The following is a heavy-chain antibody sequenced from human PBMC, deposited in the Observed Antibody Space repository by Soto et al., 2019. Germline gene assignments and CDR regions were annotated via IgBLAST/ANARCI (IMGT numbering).Heavy chain of an antibody. CDR2: ISYDGSNK. Sequence: GGSLRLSCAASGFTFSSYAMHWVRQAPGKGLEWVAVISYDGSNKYYADSVKGRFTISRDNSKNTLYLQINSLRAEDTAVYYCARDALRTAAAGTNDGMDVWGQGTTVTVSS. CDR3: ARDALRTAAAGTNDGMDV. J-gene: IGHJ6*02. D-gene: IGHD6-13*01. V-gene: IGHV3-30*04. CDR1: GFTFSSYA.